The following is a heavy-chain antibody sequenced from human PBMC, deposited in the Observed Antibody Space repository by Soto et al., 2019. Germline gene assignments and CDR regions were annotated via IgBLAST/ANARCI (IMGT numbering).Heavy chain of an antibody. V-gene: IGHV1-18*01. D-gene: IGHD2-2*01. CDR2: IIAYNGNT. CDR1: GYAFTSYG. CDR3: ARDTSNYFDY. Sequence: ASVKVSCKASGYAFTSYGISWVRQAPGQGLEWMGWIIAYNGNTNYAQKLQGRVTMTTETSTSTAYMELRSLRSDDTDVYYCARDTSNYFDYWGQGTLVTVSS. J-gene: IGHJ4*02.